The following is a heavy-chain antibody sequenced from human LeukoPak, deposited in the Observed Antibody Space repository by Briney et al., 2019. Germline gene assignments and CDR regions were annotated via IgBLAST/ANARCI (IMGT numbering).Heavy chain of an antibody. V-gene: IGHV3-23*01. Sequence: GGSLRLSCAASGFTFSSYGMSWVRQAPGQGLEWVSAISTSGESTYYADSVKGHFTISRDNSKNTLYLQMNSLRAEDTAIYYCAREGPMLRGVIGGKIDYWGQGTLVTVSS. D-gene: IGHD3-10*01. J-gene: IGHJ4*02. CDR2: ISTSGEST. CDR3: AREGPMLRGVIGGKIDY. CDR1: GFTFSSYG.